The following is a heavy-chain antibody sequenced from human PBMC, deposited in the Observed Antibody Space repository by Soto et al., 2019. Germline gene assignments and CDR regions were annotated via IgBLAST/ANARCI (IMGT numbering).Heavy chain of an antibody. CDR3: VRGGYVWGSYRSNDAFDI. CDR1: GFTFSSYG. Sequence: VGSLRLSCAASGFTFSSYGMHWVRQAPGKGLEWVAVIWYDGSNKYYADSVKGRFTISRDNSKNTLYLQMNSLRAEDTAVYYCVRGGYVWGSYRSNDAFDIWGQGTMVTVSS. CDR2: IWYDGSNK. D-gene: IGHD3-16*02. V-gene: IGHV3-33*01. J-gene: IGHJ3*02.